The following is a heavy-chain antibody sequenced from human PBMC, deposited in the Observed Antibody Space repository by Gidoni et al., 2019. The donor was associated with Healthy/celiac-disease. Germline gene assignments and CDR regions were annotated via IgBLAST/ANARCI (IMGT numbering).Heavy chain of an antibody. CDR1: GFTFSSYW. V-gene: IGHV3-7*03. CDR3: ARDTGGSYGPRYYYYYGMDV. J-gene: IGHJ6*02. CDR2: IKQDGSEK. D-gene: IGHD1-26*01. Sequence: EVQLVESGGGLVQPGGSLRLSCAASGFTFSSYWMSWVRQAPGKGLEWVANIKQDGSEKYYVDSVKGRFTISRDNAKNSLYLQMNSLRAEDTAVYYCARDTGGSYGPRYYYYYGMDVWGQGTTVTVSS.